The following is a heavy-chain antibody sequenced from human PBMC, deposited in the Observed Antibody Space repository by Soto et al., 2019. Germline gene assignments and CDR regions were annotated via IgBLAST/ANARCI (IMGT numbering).Heavy chain of an antibody. CDR1: GYSISSGYY. D-gene: IGHD3-22*01. CDR2: IYHSGST. J-gene: IGHJ4*02. Sequence: PSETLSLTCAVSGYSISSGYYWGWIRQPPGKGLEWIGSIYHSGSTYYNPSLKSRVTISVDTSKNQFSPKLSSVTAADTAVYYCAREGSGYLVYWGQGTLVTVSS. V-gene: IGHV4-38-2*02. CDR3: AREGSGYLVY.